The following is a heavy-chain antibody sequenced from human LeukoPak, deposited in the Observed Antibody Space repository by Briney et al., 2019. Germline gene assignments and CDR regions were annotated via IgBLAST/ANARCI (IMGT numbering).Heavy chain of an antibody. CDR1: GLTTRNSW. V-gene: IGHV3-7*04. CDR3: VRGSSSF. Sequence: GGPLRLSCAVSGLTTRNSWMSWVRQAPGKGLEWVANIDPDGTDLYYMDSVKGRFTVSRDNDKNSLYLQMHSLRVEDTATYYCVRGSSSFWGQGTLVTV. J-gene: IGHJ4*02. D-gene: IGHD2-2*01. CDR2: IDPDGTDL.